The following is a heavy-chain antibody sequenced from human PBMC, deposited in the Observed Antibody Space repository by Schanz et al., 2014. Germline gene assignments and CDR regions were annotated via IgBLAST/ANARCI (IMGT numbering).Heavy chain of an antibody. J-gene: IGHJ4*02. V-gene: IGHV3-23*01. CDR3: AKLSSSGRLAGYFDY. Sequence: EVQLLESGGGLVQPGGSLRLSCAASGFTFSNYAMSWVRQAPGKGLEWVSGFIVDSGNTYYAGSVKGRFSISRDYSKNTLYLQMSSLRAEDTAIYYCAKLSSSGRLAGYFDYWGQGALXTVSS. D-gene: IGHD6-19*01. CDR2: FIVDSGNT. CDR1: GFTFSNYA.